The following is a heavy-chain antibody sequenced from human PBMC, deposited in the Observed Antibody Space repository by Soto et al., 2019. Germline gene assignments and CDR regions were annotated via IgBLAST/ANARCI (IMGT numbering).Heavy chain of an antibody. V-gene: IGHV3-74*01. CDR3: ARGMRVDVDTAMVPYYYYGMDV. CDR2: INSDGSST. D-gene: IGHD5-18*01. CDR1: GFTFSSYW. J-gene: IGHJ6*02. Sequence: GGSLRLSCAASGFTFSSYWMHWVRQAPGKGLVWVSRINSDGSSTSYADSVKGRFTISRDNAKNTLYLQMNSLRAEDTAVYYCARGMRVDVDTAMVPYYYYGMDVWGQGTTVTVSS.